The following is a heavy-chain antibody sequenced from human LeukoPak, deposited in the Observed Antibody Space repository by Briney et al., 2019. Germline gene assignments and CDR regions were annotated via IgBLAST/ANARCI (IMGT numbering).Heavy chain of an antibody. Sequence: SETLSLTCNVSGASMSNYYWVWIRQPPGKGLVWIGSIYHSGTTYSGSTYYNPSLKSRVTISVDTSKNQFSLKLSSVTAADTAVYYCASAGKSSGSYYNEFDYWGQGTLVTVSS. CDR2: IYHSGTTYSGST. J-gene: IGHJ4*02. CDR1: GASMSNYY. D-gene: IGHD3-10*01. V-gene: IGHV4-39*07. CDR3: ASAGKSSGSYYNEFDY.